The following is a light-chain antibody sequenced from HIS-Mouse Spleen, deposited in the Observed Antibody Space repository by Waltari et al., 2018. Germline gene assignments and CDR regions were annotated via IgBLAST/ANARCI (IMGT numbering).Light chain of an antibody. CDR1: SSDVGSYNL. CDR3: CSYAGSSTFEV. CDR2: EGS. Sequence: QSALTQPASVSGSPGQSITISCTGTSSDVGSYNLVSWYQQHPGKAPKLMIYEGSKRHSGVSNRFSGSKSGNTASLTISGLQDEDEADYYCCSYAGSSTFEVFGGGTKLTVL. V-gene: IGLV2-23*03. J-gene: IGLJ2*01.